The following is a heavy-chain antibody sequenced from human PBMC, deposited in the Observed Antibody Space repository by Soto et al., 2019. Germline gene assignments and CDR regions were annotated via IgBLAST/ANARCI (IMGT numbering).Heavy chain of an antibody. V-gene: IGHV3-23*01. J-gene: IGHJ6*03. CDR2: MSGSGPST. CDR3: ANSIFGVVIPPRYDMDV. Sequence: EVQLLESGGGLVQPGGSLRPSCAASGFTFSSFAMTWVRHAPGKGLEWVSAMSGSGPSTYYADSVKGRFTISRDNSKNTLYLQMNSLRAEDTAVYFCANSIFGVVIPPRYDMDVWGKGTTVTVSS. CDR1: GFTFSSFA. D-gene: IGHD3-3*01.